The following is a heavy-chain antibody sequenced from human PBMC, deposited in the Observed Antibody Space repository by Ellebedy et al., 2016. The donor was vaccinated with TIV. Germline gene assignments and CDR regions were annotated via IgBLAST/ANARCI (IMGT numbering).Heavy chain of an antibody. D-gene: IGHD4-23*01. CDR3: ATTFADAGGY. V-gene: IGHV3-74*01. CDR2: ISDDGSST. J-gene: IGHJ4*02. Sequence: GESLKISCAASGLSFSTYWMHWVRQVPGKGLVWVPHISDDGSSTNYADPVKGRFTISRDNAKNTLYLQMNNLRADDTALYYCATTFADAGGYWGQGTLVTVS. CDR1: GLSFSTYW.